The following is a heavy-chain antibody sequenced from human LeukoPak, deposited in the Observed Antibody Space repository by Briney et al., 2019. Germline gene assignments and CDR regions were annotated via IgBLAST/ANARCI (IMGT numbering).Heavy chain of an antibody. CDR3: VKDPRRQGGY. CDR2: ISSNGGST. Sequence: GGSLRLSCSASGFTFISYAMHWVRQAPGKGLEYVSAISSNGGSTYYADSVKGRFTISRDNSKNTLYLQMRSLSAEDTAVYYCVKDPRRQGGYWGQGTLVTVSS. V-gene: IGHV3-64D*06. J-gene: IGHJ4*02. CDR1: GFTFISYA. D-gene: IGHD3-16*01.